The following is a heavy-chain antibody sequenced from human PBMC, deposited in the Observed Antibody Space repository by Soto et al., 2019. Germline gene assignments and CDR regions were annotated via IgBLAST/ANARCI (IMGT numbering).Heavy chain of an antibody. Sequence: SRAAAEFTFSGYYQHRGRQAPGKGVEWGAIFYSWGSTYYADFVKGRFTISQDNSKNTLYLQMNSLRAEDTAVYYCAKVPQQLWPYYFGYWGQGSLVTVSS. CDR2: FYSWGST. D-gene: IGHD5-18*01. CDR3: AKVPQQLWPYYFGY. CDR1: EFTFSGYY. J-gene: IGHJ4*02. V-gene: IGHV3-66*01.